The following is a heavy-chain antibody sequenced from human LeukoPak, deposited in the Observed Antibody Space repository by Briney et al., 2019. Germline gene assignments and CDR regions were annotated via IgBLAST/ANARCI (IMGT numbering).Heavy chain of an antibody. CDR3: AKDVAADGSRFLFDF. Sequence: GGSLRLSCAASGFTFDDYAMQWVRQAPGKGLEWASGISWNSGSIGYADSVKGRFTISRDNDKNYLYLQMNSLRAEDTALYYCAKDVAADGSRFLFDFWGQGTLVTVSS. CDR1: GFTFDDYA. V-gene: IGHV3-9*01. D-gene: IGHD6-13*01. J-gene: IGHJ4*02. CDR2: ISWNSGSI.